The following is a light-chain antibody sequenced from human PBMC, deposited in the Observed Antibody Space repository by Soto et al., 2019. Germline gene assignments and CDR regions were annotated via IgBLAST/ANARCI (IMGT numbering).Light chain of an antibody. V-gene: IGLV2-8*01. CDR1: TSDIGGYDY. CDR2: EVN. Sequence: QSALTQPPSASGSPGQSDAISCTGTTSDIGGYDYVSWYQQHPGKAPKLMIYEVNKRPSGVPDRFSGSKSGNTASLTVSGLQAEDEADYYCSSHGGNSPYVFGTGTKVTVL. J-gene: IGLJ1*01. CDR3: SSHGGNSPYV.